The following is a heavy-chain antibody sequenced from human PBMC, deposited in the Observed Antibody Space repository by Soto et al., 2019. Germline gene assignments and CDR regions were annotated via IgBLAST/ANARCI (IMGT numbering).Heavy chain of an antibody. CDR1: GDTFSSYS. V-gene: IGHV1-69*08. CDR2: IIPMVGTP. J-gene: IGHJ6*03. CDR3: ATDGGSTSSSAYNYFMDV. D-gene: IGHD3-16*01. Sequence: SVKVSCKASGDTFSSYSISWVRQAPGQGLEWMGRIIPMVGTPNYAQKFQGRVTFSADKSTSTAYMVLNSLISDDTAVYYCATDGGSTSSSAYNYFMDVWGKGTPVTSP.